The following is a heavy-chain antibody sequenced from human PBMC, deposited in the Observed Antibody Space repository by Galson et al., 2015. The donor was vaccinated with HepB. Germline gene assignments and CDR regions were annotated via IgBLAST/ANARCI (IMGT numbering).Heavy chain of an antibody. J-gene: IGHJ5*02. V-gene: IGHV3-64D*06. CDR2: ITSNGGGT. D-gene: IGHD3-16*01. CDR1: GFTFSHDA. Sequence: SLRLSCAASGFTFSHDAMYWVRQAPGKGLEYVSSITSNGGGTDYADSVKGRFTISRDNPKSTLYLQMNSLRADDTAIYYCVKGANNAWGRLDPWGQGTLVSVSS. CDR3: VKGANNAWGRLDP.